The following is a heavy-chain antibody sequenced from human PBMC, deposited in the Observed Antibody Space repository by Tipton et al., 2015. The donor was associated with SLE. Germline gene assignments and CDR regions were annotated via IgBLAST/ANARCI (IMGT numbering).Heavy chain of an antibody. CDR1: GGSFSGYY. V-gene: IGHV4-34*01. CDR2: INHSGST. CDR3: ARDLTGLGFDY. D-gene: IGHD1-20*01. Sequence: GLVKPSETLSLTCAVYGGSFSGYYWSWIRQPPGKGLEWIGEINHSGSTNYNPSLKSRVTISVDTSKNQFSLKLSSVTAADTAVYYCARDLTGLGFDYWGQGTLVTVSS. J-gene: IGHJ4*02.